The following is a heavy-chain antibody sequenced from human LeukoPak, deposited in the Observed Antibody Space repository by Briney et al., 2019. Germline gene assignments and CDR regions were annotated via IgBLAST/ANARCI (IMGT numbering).Heavy chain of an antibody. J-gene: IGHJ4*02. V-gene: IGHV3-21*01. Sequence: GGSLRLSCAASGFTVSTNYMSWVRQAPGKGLEWVSSISSSSSYIYYADSVKGRFTISRDNAKNSLYLQMNSLRAEDTAVYYCARVVDYGSGSYYKGSPDYWGQGTLVTVSS. CDR1: GFTVSTNY. CDR2: ISSSSSYI. CDR3: ARVVDYGSGSYYKGSPDY. D-gene: IGHD3-10*01.